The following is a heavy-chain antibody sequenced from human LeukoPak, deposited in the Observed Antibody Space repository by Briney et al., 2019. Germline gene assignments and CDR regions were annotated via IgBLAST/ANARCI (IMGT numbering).Heavy chain of an antibody. CDR2: IDPKTGNQ. D-gene: IGHD2-8*01. CDR1: GYSFRDYW. Sequence: ASVKVSCKASGYSFRDYWMHWERQAPGQGLEWMGCIDPKTGNQNYAQKFQGRVTMTSDTSITTFYMELSRLTSDDTAVYYCARGGSHHGFDFWGQGTVVTVSS. J-gene: IGHJ4*02. V-gene: IGHV1-2*02. CDR3: ARGGSHHGFDF.